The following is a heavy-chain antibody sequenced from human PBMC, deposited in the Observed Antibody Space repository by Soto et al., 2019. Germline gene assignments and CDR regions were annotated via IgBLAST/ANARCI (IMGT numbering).Heavy chain of an antibody. CDR3: AREDPQLLQGLYYYYYMDV. D-gene: IGHD2-2*01. CDR1: GGTFSSYT. V-gene: IGHV1-69*02. Sequence: GASVKVSCKASGGTFSSYTISWVRQAPGQGLEWMGRIIPILGIANYAQKFQGRVTITADKSTSTAYMELSSLRSEDTAVYYCAREDPQLLQGLYYYYYMDVWGKGTTVTVSS. J-gene: IGHJ6*03. CDR2: IIPILGIA.